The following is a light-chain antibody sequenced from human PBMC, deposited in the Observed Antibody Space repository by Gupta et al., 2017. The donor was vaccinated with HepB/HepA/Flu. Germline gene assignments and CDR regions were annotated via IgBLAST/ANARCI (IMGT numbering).Light chain of an antibody. Sequence: DMQMTQSPSSLSASVGDRVTITCRASQSIGNHLNWYQQKPGKAPNLLIYGTSTLQSGVPSRFSGSGSGTVFSLTITSLQPEDSATYYCQQSNITPRTFGQGTKVEIK. V-gene: IGKV1-39*01. CDR3: QQSNITPRT. CDR2: GTS. J-gene: IGKJ1*01. CDR1: QSIGNH.